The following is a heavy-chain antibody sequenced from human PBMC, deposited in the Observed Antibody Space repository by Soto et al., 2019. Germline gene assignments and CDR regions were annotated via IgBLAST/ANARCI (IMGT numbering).Heavy chain of an antibody. V-gene: IGHV1-69*06. CDR3: ARDSSYSGYDSYYFDY. J-gene: IGHJ4*02. Sequence: GASVKVSCKASGGTFSSYAISWVRQAPGQGLEWMGGIIPIFGTANYAQKFQGRVTITADKSTSTAYMELSSLRSEDAAAYYCARDSSYSGYDSYYFDYWGQGTLVTVSS. CDR2: IIPIFGTA. CDR1: GGTFSSYA. D-gene: IGHD5-12*01.